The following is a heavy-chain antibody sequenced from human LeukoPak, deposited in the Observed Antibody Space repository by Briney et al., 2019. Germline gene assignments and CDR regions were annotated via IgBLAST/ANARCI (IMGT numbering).Heavy chain of an antibody. D-gene: IGHD3-9*01. CDR3: VRDQDWAFDY. J-gene: IGHJ4*02. V-gene: IGHV3-48*02. CDR2: IRSSSSAL. CDR1: GFIFSSYS. Sequence: PGGSLRLSCAASGFIFSSYSMNWVRQAPGKGLEWVSYIRSSSSALYYADSVKGRFTISRDNAKNSLYLQMNSLRDEDTAVYYCVRDQDWAFDYWGQGALVTVSS.